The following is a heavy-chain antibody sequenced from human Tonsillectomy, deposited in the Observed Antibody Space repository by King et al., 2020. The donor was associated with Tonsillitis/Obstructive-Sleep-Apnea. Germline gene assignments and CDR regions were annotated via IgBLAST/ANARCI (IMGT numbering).Heavy chain of an antibody. J-gene: IGHJ3*02. CDR2: ISAYNGNT. Sequence: QLVQSGAEVKKPGASVKVSCKASGYTFTSYGISWVRQAPGQGLEWMGWISAYNGNTNYAQKLQGRVTMTTDTSTSTAYMGLRSLRSDDTAVYYCARDRIITMIVGDAFDIWGQGTMVTVSS. CDR1: GYTFTSYG. D-gene: IGHD3-22*01. CDR3: ARDRIITMIVGDAFDI. V-gene: IGHV1-18*01.